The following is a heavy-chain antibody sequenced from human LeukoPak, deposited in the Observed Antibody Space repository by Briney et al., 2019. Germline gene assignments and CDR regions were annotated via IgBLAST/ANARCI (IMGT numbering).Heavy chain of an antibody. CDR2: ISGGGDNA. V-gene: IGHV3-23*01. CDR3: AKDRNSVGSSYNY. D-gene: IGHD6-6*01. CDR1: GFTFSNYA. Sequence: GGSLRLSCAPSGFTFSNYAMSWVRQAPGKGLEWVSGISGGGDNAHYADSVKGRFTISRDNSENTLYLQMSGLRAEDTAIYFCAKDRNSVGSSYNYWGQGTLVTVSS. J-gene: IGHJ4*02.